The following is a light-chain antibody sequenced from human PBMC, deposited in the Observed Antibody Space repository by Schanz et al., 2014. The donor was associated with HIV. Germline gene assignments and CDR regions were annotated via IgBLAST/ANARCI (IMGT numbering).Light chain of an antibody. V-gene: IGLV2-14*03. CDR3: AAWDDSLKGVI. J-gene: IGLJ2*01. CDR1: SSDVGDY. CDR2: DVS. Sequence: QSVLTQPASVSGSPGQSITISCTATSSDVGDYVSWYQHHPGKAPKLMIYDVSNRPSGVSNRFSGSRSGTSASLAISGLQSEDEADYYCAAWDDSLKGVIFGGGTKVTVL.